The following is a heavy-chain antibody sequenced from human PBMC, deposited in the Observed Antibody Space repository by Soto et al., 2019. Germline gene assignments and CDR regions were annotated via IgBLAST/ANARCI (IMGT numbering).Heavy chain of an antibody. CDR1: GFTFSSYT. V-gene: IGHV3-23*01. J-gene: IGHJ4*02. D-gene: IGHD2-21*02. CDR3: TTWLTAHFDY. Sequence: GGSLRLSCAASGFTFSSYTLNWVRRAPGKGLGWVATSSDRRTGNTHYSDSVRGRFTLSSDYSRNILFLQMDSLRADDTALYYCTTWLTAHFDYWGRGTQVTVSS. CDR2: SSDRRTGNT.